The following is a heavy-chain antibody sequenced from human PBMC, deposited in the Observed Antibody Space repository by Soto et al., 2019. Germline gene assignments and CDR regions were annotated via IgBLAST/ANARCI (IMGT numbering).Heavy chain of an antibody. J-gene: IGHJ4*02. CDR1: GFTFSSHA. CDR3: VRDRVVAGIGEVDY. Sequence: QVQLEESGGGVVQPGRSLRLSCAASGFTFSSHAMHWVRQAPGKGLEWVAVISYDGSNKYYADSVKGRFTISRDNSKNTLHLQRDSLRPEDTAVYHCVRDRVVAGIGEVDYWGQGTLVTVSS. V-gene: IGHV3-30-3*01. D-gene: IGHD6-19*01. CDR2: ISYDGSNK.